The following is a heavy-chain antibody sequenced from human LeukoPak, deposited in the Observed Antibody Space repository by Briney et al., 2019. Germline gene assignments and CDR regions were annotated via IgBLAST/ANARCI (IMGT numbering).Heavy chain of an antibody. CDR3: AKDRVAAETGYFQH. CDR1: GFTFSTYA. V-gene: IGHV3-23*01. D-gene: IGHD6-13*01. J-gene: IGHJ1*01. Sequence: GGTLRLSCAASGFTFSTYAMNWVRQAPGKGLEWVSVISVSGSSTYYADSVKGRFTISRDSSKSTLFLQMNSLRAEDTALYYCAKDRVAAETGYFQHWGQGTLVTVSS. CDR2: ISVSGSST.